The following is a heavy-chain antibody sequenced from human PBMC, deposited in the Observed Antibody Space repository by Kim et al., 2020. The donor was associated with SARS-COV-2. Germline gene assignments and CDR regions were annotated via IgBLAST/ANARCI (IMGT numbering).Heavy chain of an antibody. V-gene: IGHV4-31*03. D-gene: IGHD1-26*01. Sequence: SETLSLTCTVSVGSISSGGYYWSWIRQHPGKGLEWIGYIYYSGSTYYNPSLKSRVTISVDTSKNQFSLKLSSVTAADTAVYYCAGLSGSYIEIYAFDIWGQGTMVTVSS. J-gene: IGHJ3*02. CDR3: AGLSGSYIEIYAFDI. CDR2: IYYSGST. CDR1: VGSISSGGYY.